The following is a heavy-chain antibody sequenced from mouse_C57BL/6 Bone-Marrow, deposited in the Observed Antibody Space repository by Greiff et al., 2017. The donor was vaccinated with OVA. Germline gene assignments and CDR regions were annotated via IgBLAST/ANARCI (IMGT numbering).Heavy chain of an antibody. V-gene: IGHV2-2*01. CDR1: GFSLTSYG. Sequence: VKLVESGPGLVQPSQSLSITCTVSGFSLTSYGVHWVRQSPGKGLEWLGVIWSGGSTDYNAAFISRLSISKDNSKSQVFFKMNSLQADDTAIYYCARNWGGRRHYFDYWGQGTTLTVSS. D-gene: IGHD3-3*01. CDR2: IWSGGST. J-gene: IGHJ2*01. CDR3: ARNWGGRRHYFDY.